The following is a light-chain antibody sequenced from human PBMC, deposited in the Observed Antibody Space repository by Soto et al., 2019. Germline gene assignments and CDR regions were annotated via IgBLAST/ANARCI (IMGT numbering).Light chain of an antibody. CDR3: QQDYNLPLT. Sequence: PGERVTLSCRASQSVSSSYLTWYQQKPGQAPRLLIYGASTRATSIPARFSGCGSGTDFTLTISSLQPEDFAVYYCQQDYNLPLTFGGGTKVEIK. CDR2: GAS. V-gene: IGKV3D-7*01. CDR1: QSVSSSY. J-gene: IGKJ4*01.